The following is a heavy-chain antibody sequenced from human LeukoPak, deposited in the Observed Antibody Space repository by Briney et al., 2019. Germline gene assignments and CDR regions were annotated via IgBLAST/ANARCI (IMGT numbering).Heavy chain of an antibody. CDR3: ARVYYSNSYDYWYFDL. D-gene: IGHD6-13*01. V-gene: IGHV4-59*01. J-gene: IGHJ2*01. Sequence: PSETLSLTCTVSGGSISSYYWSRIRQSPGKGLEWIGYIYYSGSTNFNPSLKSRVTISVDTSKNQFSLKLSSVTAADTAVYYCARVYYSNSYDYWYFDLWGRGTLVTVSS. CDR2: IYYSGST. CDR1: GGSISSYY.